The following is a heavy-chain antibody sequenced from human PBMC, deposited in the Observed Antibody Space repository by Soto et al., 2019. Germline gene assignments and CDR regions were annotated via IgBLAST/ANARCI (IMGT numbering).Heavy chain of an antibody. CDR1: GGSFSGYY. D-gene: IGHD3-10*01. CDR2: INHSGST. J-gene: IGHJ6*02. CDR3: ARGRITMVRGVSYYGMDV. V-gene: IGHV4-34*01. Sequence: SETLSLTCAVYGGSFSGYYWSWIRQPPGKGLEWIGEINHSGSTNYNPSLKSRVTISVDTSKNQFSLKLSSVTAADTAVYYCARGRITMVRGVSYYGMDVWGQGTMVT.